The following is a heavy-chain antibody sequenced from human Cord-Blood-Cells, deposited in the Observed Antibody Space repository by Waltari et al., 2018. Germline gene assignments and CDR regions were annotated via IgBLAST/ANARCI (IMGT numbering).Heavy chain of an antibody. Sequence: QVPLVQSGAEVKKPGSSVKVPCKATGGTFSSYAISRVRQAPGQVLEWMGGISRIFGTGNYAQKFQGRVTITADESTSTDYMELSSLRSEDTAVYYCARPDDCWSGSFDYWGQGALVTVSS. D-gene: IGHD3-3*01. CDR1: GGTFSSYA. J-gene: IGHJ4*02. CDR3: ARPDDCWSGSFDY. V-gene: IGHV1-69*01. CDR2: ISRIFGTG.